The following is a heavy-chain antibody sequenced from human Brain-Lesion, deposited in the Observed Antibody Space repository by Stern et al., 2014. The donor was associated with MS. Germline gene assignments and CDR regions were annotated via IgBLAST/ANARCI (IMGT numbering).Heavy chain of an antibody. J-gene: IGHJ4*02. V-gene: IGHV5-51*01. CDR1: GYRFTSNW. CDR2: IWPGDSDT. Sequence: VQLLESGAEVKKPGESLKISCKGSGYRFTSNWIGWVRQVPGQGLEWMGIIWPGDSDTRYSPSFQGQVTISADKSISTAYLQWSSLQASDTAMYYCARRGDSSSSGFDYWGQGTLVIVSS. D-gene: IGHD6-6*01. CDR3: ARRGDSSSSGFDY.